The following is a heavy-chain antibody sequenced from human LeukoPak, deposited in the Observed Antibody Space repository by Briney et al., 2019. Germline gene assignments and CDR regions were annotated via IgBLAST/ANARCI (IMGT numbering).Heavy chain of an antibody. V-gene: IGHV1-8*03. J-gene: IGHJ3*02. CDR2: MNPNSGNT. CDR3: ATGAARPGLDAFDI. Sequence: GASVKVSCKASGYTFTSYDINWVRQATGQGLEWMGWMNPNSGNTGYAQKFQGRVTITRNTSISTAYMELSSLRSEDTAVYYCATGAARPGLDAFDIWGQGTMVTVSS. CDR1: GYTFTSYD. D-gene: IGHD6-6*01.